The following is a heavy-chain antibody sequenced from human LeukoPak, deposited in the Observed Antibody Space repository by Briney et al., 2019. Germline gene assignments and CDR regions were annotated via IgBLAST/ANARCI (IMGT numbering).Heavy chain of an antibody. CDR1: GDSVSSNSAA. J-gene: IGHJ6*02. Sequence: SQTLSLTCAISGDSVSSNSAAWNWIRQSPSRGLEWLGRTYYRSKWYNDYAVSVKSRIGITPDTSKKQFSLQLNSVTPEDTAVYYCAREPSLVDYYYYGMDVWGQGTTVTVSS. CDR2: TYYRSKWYN. CDR3: AREPSLVDYYYYGMDV. V-gene: IGHV6-1*01.